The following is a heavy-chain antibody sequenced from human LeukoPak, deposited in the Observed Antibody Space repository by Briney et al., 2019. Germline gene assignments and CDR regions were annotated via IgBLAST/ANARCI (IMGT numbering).Heavy chain of an antibody. CDR1: GYTFTGYY. CDR3: ARVSLYYDILTGYRAEYFQH. J-gene: IGHJ1*01. V-gene: IGHV1-2*02. D-gene: IGHD3-9*01. CDR2: INPNSGGT. Sequence: ASVKVSCKASGYTFTGYYMHWVRQAPGQGLEWMGWINPNSGGTNYAQKFQGRVTMTRDTSISTAYMELSRLRPDDTAVYYRARVSLYYDILTGYRAEYFQHWGQGTLVTVSS.